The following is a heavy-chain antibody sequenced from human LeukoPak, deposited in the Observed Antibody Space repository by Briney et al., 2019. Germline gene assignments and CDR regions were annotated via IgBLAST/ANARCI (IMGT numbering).Heavy chain of an antibody. D-gene: IGHD6-19*01. CDR3: ASTLVGAVARRDH. CDR1: GFTFSSYW. J-gene: IGHJ4*02. CDR2: IKQDGSEK. V-gene: IGHV3-7*01. Sequence: GGSLRLSCAASGFTFSSYWVSWVRQAPGKGLEWVANIKQDGSEKYYVDSVKGRFTISRDNAKNSLYLQMNSLRAEDTAVYHCASTLVGAVARRDHWGQGTLVTVSS.